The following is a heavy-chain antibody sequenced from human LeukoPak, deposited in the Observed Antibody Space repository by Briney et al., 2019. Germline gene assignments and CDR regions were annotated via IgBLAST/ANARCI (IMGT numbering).Heavy chain of an antibody. CDR3: ASQKLPLNSYGLRMDAFDI. CDR2: IIPIFGTA. V-gene: IGHV1-69*05. Sequence: ASVKVSCKASGGTFSSYAISWVRQAPGQGLEWMGGIIPIFGTANYAQKFQGRVTITTDESTSTAYMELSSLRPEDTAVYYCASQKLPLNSYGLRMDAFDIWGQGTMVTVSS. D-gene: IGHD5-18*01. CDR1: GGTFSSYA. J-gene: IGHJ3*02.